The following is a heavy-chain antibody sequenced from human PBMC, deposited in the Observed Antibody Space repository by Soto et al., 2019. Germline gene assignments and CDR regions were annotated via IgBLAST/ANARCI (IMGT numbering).Heavy chain of an antibody. CDR2: IGGSGGNT. CDR1: GFTFSSYA. D-gene: IGHD3-9*01. V-gene: IGHV3-23*01. CDR3: ARVVRYFDTPYGMDV. Sequence: EVQLLESGEGLVQPGGSLKLSCAASGFTFSSYAMSWVRQAPGKGLEWVSGIGGSGGNTYYADSVKGRFTISRDNSKNTLFLQMNSLRAEDTAEYYCARVVRYFDTPYGMDVWGQGTTVTASS. J-gene: IGHJ6*02.